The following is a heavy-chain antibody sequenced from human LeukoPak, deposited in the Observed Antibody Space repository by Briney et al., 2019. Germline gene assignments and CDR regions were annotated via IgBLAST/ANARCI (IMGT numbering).Heavy chain of an antibody. CDR2: ISYDGSNK. V-gene: IGHV3-30-3*01. D-gene: IGHD2/OR15-2a*01. CDR1: GFTFSSYA. Sequence: GRSLRLSCAASGFTFSSYAMHWVRQAPGKGLEWVAVISYDGSNKYYADSVKGRLTISRDNSKNTLYLQMNSLRAEDTAVYYCAKDVFSDVWGKGTTVTVSS. J-gene: IGHJ6*04. CDR3: AKDVFSDV.